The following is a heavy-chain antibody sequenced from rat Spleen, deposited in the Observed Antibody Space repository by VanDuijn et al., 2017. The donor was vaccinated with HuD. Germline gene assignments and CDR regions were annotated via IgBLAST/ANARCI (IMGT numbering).Heavy chain of an antibody. CDR3: ARHPDYSNYFDY. CDR1: GLTFSDYG. CDR2: ISYDGGNT. D-gene: IGHD1-1*01. J-gene: IGHJ2*01. V-gene: IGHV5-29*01. Sequence: EVQLVESGGGLVQPGRSLKLSCAASGLTFSDYGMAWVRQAPKKGLEWVAYISYDGGNTYYRDSVKGRFTISRDNAKSTLYLQMDSLRSEDTATYYCARHPDYSNYFDYWGQGVMVTVSS.